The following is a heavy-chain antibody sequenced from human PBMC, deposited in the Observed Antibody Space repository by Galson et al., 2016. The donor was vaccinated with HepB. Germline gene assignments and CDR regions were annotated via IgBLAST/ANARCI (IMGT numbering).Heavy chain of an antibody. Sequence: SCKASGYSFTSHSISWVRQAPGHGLEWMGYITTYSGDTYYAPNLQGRVTMTTDTSTPTAYMELRSLRSDDTAVYYCARDRDNYGSGSDYWGQGTLVTVSS. V-gene: IGHV1-18*01. CDR3: ARDRDNYGSGSDY. CDR1: GYSFTSHS. D-gene: IGHD3-10*01. J-gene: IGHJ4*02. CDR2: ITTYSGDT.